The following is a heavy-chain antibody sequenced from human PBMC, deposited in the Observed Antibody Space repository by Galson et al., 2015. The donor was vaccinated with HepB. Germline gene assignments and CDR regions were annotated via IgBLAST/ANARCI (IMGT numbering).Heavy chain of an antibody. CDR3: ARGALVVGVAATQNNWFDP. D-gene: IGHD2-15*01. CDR2: ISAYNRKT. J-gene: IGHJ5*02. V-gene: IGHV1-18*01. Sequence: SVKVSCKASGYSFTNYGVSWVRRAPGQGLEWMGWISAYNRKTSYSQKLQGRVTMTTDTSTSTAYMELRRLRSDDTAVYYCARGALVVGVAATQNNWFDPWGQGTLVTVSS. CDR1: GYSFTNYG.